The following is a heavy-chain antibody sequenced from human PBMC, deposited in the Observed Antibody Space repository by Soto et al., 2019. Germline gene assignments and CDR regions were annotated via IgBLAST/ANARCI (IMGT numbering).Heavy chain of an antibody. V-gene: IGHV4-34*01. CDR2: INHSGST. CDR3: ARGTTVTTGLSDWFDP. J-gene: IGHJ5*02. D-gene: IGHD4-4*01. Sequence: QVQLQQWGAGLLKPSETLSLTCAVYGGSFSGYYWSWLRQPPGKGLEWIGEINHSGSTNYNPSLKSRGTIAVDTSKHQFSLELSSVTAADTAVYHCARGTTVTTGLSDWFDPWGQGTLVTVSS. CDR1: GGSFSGYY.